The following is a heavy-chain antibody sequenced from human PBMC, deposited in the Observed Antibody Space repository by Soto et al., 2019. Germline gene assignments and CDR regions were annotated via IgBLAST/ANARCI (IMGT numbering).Heavy chain of an antibody. CDR1: GFTFSSYG. CDR2: ISYDGSNK. CDR3: AKDVSSSWTLYYYYYMDV. Sequence: QVQLVESGGGVVQPGRSLRLSCAASGFTFSSYGMHWVRQAPGKGLEWVAVISYDGSNKYYADSVKGRFTISRDNSKNTLYLQMNSLRAEDTAVYYCAKDVSSSWTLYYYYYMDVWGKGTTVTVSS. J-gene: IGHJ6*03. D-gene: IGHD6-13*01. V-gene: IGHV3-30*18.